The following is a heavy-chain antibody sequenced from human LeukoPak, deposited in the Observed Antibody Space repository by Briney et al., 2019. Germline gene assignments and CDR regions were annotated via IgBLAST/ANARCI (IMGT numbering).Heavy chain of an antibody. CDR2: IYYSGST. J-gene: IGHJ5*02. Sequence: SETLSLTCTVSGGSISSSSYYWGWIRQPPGKGLEWIGSIYYSGSTYYNPSLKSRVTISVDTSKNQFSLKLSSVTAADTAVYYCARHRSSTGSWILNWFDPWGQGTLVTVSS. CDR1: GGSISSSSYY. CDR3: ARHRSSTGSWILNWFDP. D-gene: IGHD6-6*01. V-gene: IGHV4-39*01.